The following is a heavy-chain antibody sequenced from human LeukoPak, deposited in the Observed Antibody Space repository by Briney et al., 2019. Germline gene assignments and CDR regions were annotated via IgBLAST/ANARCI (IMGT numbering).Heavy chain of an antibody. CDR2: INHSGST. CDR3: ARGTGTTVLYYYYGMDV. V-gene: IGHV4-34*01. J-gene: IGHJ6*04. CDR1: GGSFSGYY. D-gene: IGHD1-1*01. Sequence: SETLSLTCAVYGGSFSGYYWSWIRQPPGKGLEWIGEINHSGSTNYNPFLKSRVTISVDTSKNQFSLKLSSVTAADTAVYYCARGTGTTVLYYYYGMDVWGKGTTVTVSS.